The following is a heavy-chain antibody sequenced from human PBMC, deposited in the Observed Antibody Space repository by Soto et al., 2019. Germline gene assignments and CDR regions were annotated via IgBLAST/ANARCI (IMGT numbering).Heavy chain of an antibody. J-gene: IGHJ4*02. V-gene: IGHV3-48*03. D-gene: IGHD3-22*01. CDR3: ARSSGDYRPFDS. CDR2: ISSSGGAI. Sequence: GSLRLSCAASGFTFSSYEMNWVRQAPGKGLEWVSHISSSGGAIYYADSVKGRFTISRDIARSSLYLQMNSLRAEDTAVYYCARSSGDYRPFDSWGQGTLVTVSS. CDR1: GFTFSSYE.